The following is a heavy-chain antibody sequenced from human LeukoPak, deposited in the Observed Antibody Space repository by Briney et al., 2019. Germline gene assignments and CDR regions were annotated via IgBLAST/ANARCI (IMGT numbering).Heavy chain of an antibody. CDR3: ASLPTSAWKHSDF. J-gene: IGHJ4*02. V-gene: IGHV4-59*12. Sequence: KPSETLSLTCTVSGGSISSYYWSWIRQPPGKGLEWIGYIYYSGSTNYNASLTNRVTISVDKSKNQFSLKLSSVTAADTAVYYCASLPTSAWKHSDFWGQGTLVTVSS. CDR2: IYYSGST. CDR1: GGSISSYY. D-gene: IGHD6-19*01.